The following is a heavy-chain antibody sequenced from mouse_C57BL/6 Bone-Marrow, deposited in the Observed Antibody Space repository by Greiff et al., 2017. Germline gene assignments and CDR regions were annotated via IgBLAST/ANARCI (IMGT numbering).Heavy chain of an antibody. Sequence: QVQLQQSGAELARPGASVKLSCKASGYTFTSYGISWVKQRTGQGLEWIGEIYPRSGNTYYNEKFKGKATLTADKSSSTAYMELRSLTSEDSAVYFCARSGSDYSWFAYWDQGTLVTVTA. V-gene: IGHV1-81*01. CDR1: GYTFTSYG. J-gene: IGHJ3*01. D-gene: IGHD2-4*01. CDR2: IYPRSGNT. CDR3: ARSGSDYSWFAY.